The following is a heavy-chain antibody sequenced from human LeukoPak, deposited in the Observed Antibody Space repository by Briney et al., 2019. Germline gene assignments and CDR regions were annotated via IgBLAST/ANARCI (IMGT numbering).Heavy chain of an antibody. J-gene: IGHJ4*02. Sequence: PSETLSLTCTVSGGSISSYYWSWIRQPPGKGLEWIGYIYYSGSTNYNPSLKSRVTISVDTSKNQSSLKLSSVTAADTAVYYCARDGYSGSYYDYRGQGTLVTVSS. CDR1: GGSISSYY. D-gene: IGHD1-26*01. CDR3: ARDGYSGSYYDY. V-gene: IGHV4-59*01. CDR2: IYYSGST.